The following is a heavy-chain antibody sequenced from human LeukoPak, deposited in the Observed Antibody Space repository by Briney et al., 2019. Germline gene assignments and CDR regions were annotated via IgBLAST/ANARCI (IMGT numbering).Heavy chain of an antibody. CDR2: TYYRSKWYN. J-gene: IGHJ4*02. CDR1: GDSVSSNSAA. V-gene: IGHV6-1*01. D-gene: IGHD3-16*02. Sequence: SQTLSLTCAISGDSVSSNSAAWNWIRQSPPGGLEWLGRTYYRSKWYNDYAVSVKSRITINPDTSKDQFSLQLNSVTPEDTAVYYCARVGDMITFGGVIVEGYFDYWGQGTLVTVSS. CDR3: ARVGDMITFGGVIVEGYFDY.